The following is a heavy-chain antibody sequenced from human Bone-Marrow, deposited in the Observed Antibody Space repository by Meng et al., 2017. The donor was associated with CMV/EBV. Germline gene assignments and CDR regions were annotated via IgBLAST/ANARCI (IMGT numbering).Heavy chain of an antibody. Sequence: GESLKISCAASGFTFSSYSMNWVRQAPGKGLEWVSSISSSSSYIYYADSVKGRFTISRDNAKKSLYLQMNSLRAEDTAVYYCARVPSPGDTAMVLVDYWGQGTLVPVSS. CDR2: ISSSSSYI. V-gene: IGHV3-21*01. J-gene: IGHJ4*02. D-gene: IGHD5-18*01. CDR1: GFTFSSYS. CDR3: ARVPSPGDTAMVLVDY.